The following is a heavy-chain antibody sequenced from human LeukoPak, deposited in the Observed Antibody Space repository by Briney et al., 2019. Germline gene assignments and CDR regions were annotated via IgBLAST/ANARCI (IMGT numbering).Heavy chain of an antibody. CDR2: IYYSGST. V-gene: IGHV4-39*07. Sequence: SETLSLTCTVSGGSISSSSYYWGWSRQPPGKGLEWIGSIYYSGSTYYNPSLKSRVTISVDTSKNQFSLKLSSVTAADTAVYYCAPRGDAFDIWGQGTMVTVSS. J-gene: IGHJ3*02. CDR3: APRGDAFDI. CDR1: GGSISSSSYY.